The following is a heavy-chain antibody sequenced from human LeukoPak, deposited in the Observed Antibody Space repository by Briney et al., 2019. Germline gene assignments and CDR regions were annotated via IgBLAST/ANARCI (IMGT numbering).Heavy chain of an antibody. V-gene: IGHV3-21*01. CDR1: GFSFSNYS. CDR2: ISSSSSYI. D-gene: IGHD3-10*01. Sequence: GGSLRLSCAASGFSFSNYSMNWVRQAPGKGLEWVSSISSSSSYIYYADSVKGRFTISRDNAKNSLYLQMNSLRAEDTAVYYCAREDSYYYGSGSYLFDYWGQGTLVTVSS. J-gene: IGHJ4*02. CDR3: AREDSYYYGSGSYLFDY.